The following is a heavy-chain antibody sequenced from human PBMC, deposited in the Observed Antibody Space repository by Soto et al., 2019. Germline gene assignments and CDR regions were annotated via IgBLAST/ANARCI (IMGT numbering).Heavy chain of an antibody. D-gene: IGHD3-10*01. Sequence: GGSLRLSCAASGVTFTSYAMTWVRQVPGEGLQWVSSISKSGDSTYYADSVKGRFTTSRDNSKNTLYLQMNSLRAEDTAIYYCAKGSFGFDYWGQGTLVTVSA. CDR1: GVTFTSYA. CDR2: ISKSGDST. CDR3: AKGSFGFDY. J-gene: IGHJ4*02. V-gene: IGHV3-23*01.